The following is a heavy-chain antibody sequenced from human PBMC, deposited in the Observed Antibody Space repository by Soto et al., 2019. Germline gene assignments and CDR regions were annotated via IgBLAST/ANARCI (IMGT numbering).Heavy chain of an antibody. D-gene: IGHD4-17*01. CDR2: ISYTSDNT. CDR3: ARDLLVTTVVYGMDV. J-gene: IGHJ6*02. Sequence: GGSLRLSCAGSGFTFSDYYMSWIRQAPGKGLEWVSYISYTSDNTKYADSVKGRLTISRDNAKNSLYPQMNSLRAEDTAVYYCARDLLVTTVVYGMDVWGQGTTVTVSS. CDR1: GFTFSDYY. V-gene: IGHV3-11*06.